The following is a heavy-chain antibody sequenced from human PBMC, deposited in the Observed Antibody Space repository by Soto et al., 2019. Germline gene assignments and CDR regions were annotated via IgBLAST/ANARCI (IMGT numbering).Heavy chain of an antibody. CDR3: AKDIRGLRGGYYVAK. D-gene: IGHD3-10*01. CDR1: GFSFSSYA. J-gene: IGHJ4*02. Sequence: EVQLLESGGGLVQPGGSLRLSCAASGFSFSSYAMTWVRQAPGKGLEWVSAISGSGSITYYADSVKGRFTISRDNSRNTLDLQMNSLRAEDTAVYYCAKDIRGLRGGYYVAKWGQGILVTASS. V-gene: IGHV3-23*01. CDR2: ISGSGSIT.